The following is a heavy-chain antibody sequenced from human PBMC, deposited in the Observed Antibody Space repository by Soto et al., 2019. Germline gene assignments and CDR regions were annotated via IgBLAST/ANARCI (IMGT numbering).Heavy chain of an antibody. CDR2: IYHSGNT. CDR1: GGSVSSNNW. D-gene: IGHD2-8*02. Sequence: SETLSLTCAVSGGSVSSNNWWTWVRQPPGQGLEWIGEIYHSGNTNYNPSLKSRVTISVDKFKNQFSLKLSSVTAADTAVYFCASLGYCSGADCHGTRWGQGILVTVSS. CDR3: ASLGYCSGADCHGTR. J-gene: IGHJ4*01. V-gene: IGHV4-4*02.